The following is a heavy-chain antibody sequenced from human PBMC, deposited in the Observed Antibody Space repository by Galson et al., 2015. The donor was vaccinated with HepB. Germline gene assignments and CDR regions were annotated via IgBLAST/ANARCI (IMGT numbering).Heavy chain of an antibody. CDR1: GFTLSSYW. D-gene: IGHD3-22*01. CDR2: IKQDGSEK. V-gene: IGHV3-7*03. Sequence: SLRLSCAASGFTLSSYWMSWVRQAPGKGLEWVANIKQDGSEKYYVDSVEGRFTISRDNAKNSLYLQMNSLRAEDTAVYYCAKDLRAFTYYYDSSGYYADYWGQGTLVTVSS. CDR3: AKDLRAFTYYYDSSGYYADY. J-gene: IGHJ4*02.